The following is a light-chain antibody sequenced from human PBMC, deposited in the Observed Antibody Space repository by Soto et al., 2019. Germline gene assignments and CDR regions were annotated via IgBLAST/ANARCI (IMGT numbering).Light chain of an antibody. CDR1: WSNIGNNA. CDR3: AVWDDNLNGVV. J-gene: IGLJ2*01. CDR2: YDD. V-gene: IGLV1-36*01. Sequence: QSVLTQPPSVSEAPRQRVTISCSGSWSNIGNNAVNWYQQLAGKAPKLLIYYDDLLSSGVSDRFSGSKSGTSASLAISGLQSEDEADHYCAVWDDNLNGVVFGGGTKLTVL.